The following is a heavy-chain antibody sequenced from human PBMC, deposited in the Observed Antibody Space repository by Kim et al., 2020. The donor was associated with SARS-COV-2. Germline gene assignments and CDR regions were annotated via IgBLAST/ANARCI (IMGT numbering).Heavy chain of an antibody. J-gene: IGHJ1*01. CDR1: GYKLSDYA. CDR2: INGGNGNT. CDR3: ARESITWDSFFDR. V-gene: IGHV1-3*01. Sequence: ASVKVSCKASGYKLSDYAIHWLRQAPGQSLEWMGWINGGNGNTKYSQKFQDRVTITRDTSASTAYMELSSLRSEDTAVFYCARESITWDSFFDRWGQGTLVAGSS. D-gene: IGHD3-10*01.